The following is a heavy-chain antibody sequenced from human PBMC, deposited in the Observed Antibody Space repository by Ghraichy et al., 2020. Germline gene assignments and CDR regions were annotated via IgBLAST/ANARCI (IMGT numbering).Heavy chain of an antibody. J-gene: IGHJ4*02. CDR3: AIPNPYDSSGYYMEYFDY. CDR1: GYNFTNYW. V-gene: IGHV5-51*01. D-gene: IGHD3-22*01. CDR2: IYPGDSDT. Sequence: GESLNISCKGFGYNFTNYWIGWVRQMPGKGLEWMGIIYPGDSDTRYSPSFRGQVTISADKSISTAYLQWSSLKASDTALYYCAIPNPYDSSGYYMEYFDYWGQGTLVTVSS.